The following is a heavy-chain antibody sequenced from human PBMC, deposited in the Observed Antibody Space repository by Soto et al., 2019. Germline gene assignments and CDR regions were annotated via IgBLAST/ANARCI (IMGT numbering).Heavy chain of an antibody. J-gene: IGHJ6*04. D-gene: IGHD2-15*01. CDR1: GFTVSSKY. Sequence: GGSLRPSCAASGFTVSSKYMSWVRQAPGKGLEWVSLIQSGGPTYYADSVKGRFTISRDTSENTLHLQMDSLRAEDTAVYYCARDDFLCDGGRCYGVPLYVWGKGTTVTVSS. CDR2: IQSGGPT. CDR3: ARDDFLCDGGRCYGVPLYV. V-gene: IGHV3-66*01.